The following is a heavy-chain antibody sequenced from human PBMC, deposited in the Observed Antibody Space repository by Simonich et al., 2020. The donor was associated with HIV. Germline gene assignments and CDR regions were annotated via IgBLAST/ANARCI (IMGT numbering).Heavy chain of an antibody. CDR1: GYTLTRYA. CDR2: FNTTTGHP. Sequence: QVQLVQSGSELKKPGASVKVSCKASGYTLTRYAMNGVGQAPGQGLERMGWFNTTTGHPTKFQVFTGRFVFSLDTSVSTAYLQISSLKAEDTAVYYCARVAGTRPGTNWFDPWGQGTLVTVSS. D-gene: IGHD1-7*01. V-gene: IGHV7-4-1*02. CDR3: ARVAGTRPGTNWFDP. J-gene: IGHJ5*02.